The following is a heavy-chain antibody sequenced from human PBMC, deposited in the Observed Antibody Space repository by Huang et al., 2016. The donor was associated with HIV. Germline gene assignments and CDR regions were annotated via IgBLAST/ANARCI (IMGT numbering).Heavy chain of an antibody. CDR1: GFTFSNYG. Sequence: GESGGGVVQPGGSLRLSCAASGFTFSNYGMHWVRQAPGKGLEWVSFIRYDGSNKYYADSVKGRFTISRDSSKNTQHLQMNSLRAEDTAVYYCAKTRSRVNIIRVETDIPFDYWGQGSLVTVSS. J-gene: IGHJ4*02. CDR2: IRYDGSNK. V-gene: IGHV3-30*02. D-gene: IGHD3-9*01. CDR3: AKTRSRVNIIRVETDIPFDY.